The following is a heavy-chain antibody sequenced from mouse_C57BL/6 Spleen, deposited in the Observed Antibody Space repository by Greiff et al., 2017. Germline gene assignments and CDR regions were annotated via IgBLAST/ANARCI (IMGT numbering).Heavy chain of an antibody. V-gene: IGHV1-69*01. J-gene: IGHJ4*01. CDR1: GYTFTSYW. Sequence: QVQLQQPGAELVMPGASVKLSCKASGYTFTSYWMHWVKQRPGQGLEWIGEIDPSASYTNYNQKFKGKSTLTVDKSSSTAYMQLSSLTSEDSAVYYCARIYGSGYAMDYWGQGTSVTVSS. CDR3: ARIYGSGYAMDY. CDR2: IDPSASYT. D-gene: IGHD1-1*01.